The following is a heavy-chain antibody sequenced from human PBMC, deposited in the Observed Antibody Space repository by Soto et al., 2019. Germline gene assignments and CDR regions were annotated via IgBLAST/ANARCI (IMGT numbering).Heavy chain of an antibody. Sequence: QSGASLRLSCAASGFMFSAYWMSWVRQAPGKGLEWVANIHGDGGKIYYVDSVKGRFTISRDNAKRSLYLQMNSLRAEDTAVYYCARDSVRDYLYYYYGMDVWGQGTTVTVSS. J-gene: IGHJ6*02. CDR3: ARDSVRDYLYYYYGMDV. CDR1: GFMFSAYW. D-gene: IGHD4-17*01. V-gene: IGHV3-7*01. CDR2: IHGDGGKI.